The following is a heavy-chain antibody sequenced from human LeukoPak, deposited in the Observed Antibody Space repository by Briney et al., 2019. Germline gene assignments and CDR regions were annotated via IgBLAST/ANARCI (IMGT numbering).Heavy chain of an antibody. CDR1: GGSISGYF. CDR3: AREPPSGREPTSGRPLDY. D-gene: IGHD5-12*01. Sequence: SETLSLTCTVSGGSISGYFWSWLRQPAGKGLEWIGRIYSSGSNNYNPSLKSRVTMSLDTSKNHLSLNLSSVTAADTAVYYCAREPPSGREPTSGRPLDYWGQGTLVTVSS. CDR2: IYSSGSN. V-gene: IGHV4-4*07. J-gene: IGHJ4*02.